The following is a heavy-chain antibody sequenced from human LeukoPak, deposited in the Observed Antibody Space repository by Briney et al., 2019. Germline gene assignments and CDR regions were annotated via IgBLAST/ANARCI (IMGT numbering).Heavy chain of an antibody. CDR3: ATAYYDILTGYYHVGAFNV. CDR1: GGSISSSSYY. Sequence: SETLSLTCTVSGGSISSSSYYWGWIRQPPGKGLEWIGSFYHSGPIYYNPSLKSRVTRSVDTSKNQFSLKLSSVTAADTAAYYCATAYYDILTGYYHVGAFNVWGQGTMVTVSS. J-gene: IGHJ3*01. V-gene: IGHV4-39*01. D-gene: IGHD3-9*01. CDR2: FYHSGPI.